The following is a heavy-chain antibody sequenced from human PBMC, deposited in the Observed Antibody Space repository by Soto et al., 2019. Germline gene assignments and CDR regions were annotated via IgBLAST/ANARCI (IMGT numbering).Heavy chain of an antibody. J-gene: IGHJ6*03. Sequence: GGSLRLSCAASGFTFSSYAMHWVRQAPGKGLEWVAVISYDGSNKYYADSVKGRFTISRDNAKNTLYLQMNSLRAEDMAVYYCARGYCSGGSCWYYYYYMDVWGKGTTVTVSS. CDR3: ARGYCSGGSCWYYYYYMDV. D-gene: IGHD2-15*01. CDR2: ISYDGSNK. CDR1: GFTFSSYA. V-gene: IGHV3-30-3*01.